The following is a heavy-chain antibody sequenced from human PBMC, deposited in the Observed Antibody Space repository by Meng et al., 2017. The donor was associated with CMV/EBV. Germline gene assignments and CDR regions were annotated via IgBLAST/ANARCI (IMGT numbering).Heavy chain of an antibody. CDR2: IKNDGSER. CDR1: GLPISNYW. Sequence: LVESGGGLGQSGGALRLSCAASGLPISNYWMSWVRQAQGKGLEWVANIKNDGSERYYVDSVKGRFSISRDNADNSLYLQMNNLRAEDTAVYYCRLGHYSQDWGQGTLVTVSS. D-gene: IGHD4-17*01. J-gene: IGHJ4*02. CDR3: RLGHYSQD. V-gene: IGHV3-7*02.